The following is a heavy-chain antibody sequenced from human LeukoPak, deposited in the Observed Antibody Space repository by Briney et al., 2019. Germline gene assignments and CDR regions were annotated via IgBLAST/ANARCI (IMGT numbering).Heavy chain of an antibody. Sequence: ASVKVSCKASGGTFSSYAISWVRQAPGQGLEWMGRIIPILGITNYAQKFQGRVTITADKSTSTAYMELSSLRSEDTAVYYCARGSSLDYGDYKGMDVWGQGTTVTVSS. CDR3: ARGSSLDYGDYKGMDV. V-gene: IGHV1-69*04. CDR2: IIPILGIT. CDR1: GGTFSSYA. D-gene: IGHD4-17*01. J-gene: IGHJ6*02.